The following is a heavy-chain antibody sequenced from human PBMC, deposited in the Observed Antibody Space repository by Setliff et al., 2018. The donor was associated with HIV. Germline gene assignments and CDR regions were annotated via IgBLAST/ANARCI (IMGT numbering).Heavy chain of an antibody. D-gene: IGHD1-7*01. V-gene: IGHV3-7*03. CDR3: ATDRGTY. CDR2: IKEDGSEK. CDR1: GFSFGDYW. J-gene: IGHJ4*02. Sequence: GGSLRLSCACSGFSFGDYWMTWVRQAPGKGLEWVASIKEDGSEKYYVDSVKGRFTISRDNAKNSLYLQMNSLRAEDTAVYYCATDRGTYWGQGTLVTVSS.